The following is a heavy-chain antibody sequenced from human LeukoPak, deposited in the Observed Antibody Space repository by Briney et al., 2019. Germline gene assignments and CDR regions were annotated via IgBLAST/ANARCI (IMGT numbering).Heavy chain of an antibody. V-gene: IGHV4-59*01. CDR1: VGSISSYY. D-gene: IGHD3-10*01. CDR2: IYYSGRT. J-gene: IGHJ4*02. CDR3: ARDYGSGSQPFDY. Sequence: SETLSLTCTVSVGSISSYYLSWIRQPPGEGLEWIGYIYYSGRTNYNPSLTSRVTISVDTSRNQFSLKLSSVTAADTAVYYCARDYGSGSQPFDYWGQGTLVTVSS.